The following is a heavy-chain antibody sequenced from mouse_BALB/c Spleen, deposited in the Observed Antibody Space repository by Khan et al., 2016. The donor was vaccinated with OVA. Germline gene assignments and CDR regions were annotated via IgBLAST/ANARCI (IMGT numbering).Heavy chain of an antibody. CDR1: GFTFSTYS. D-gene: IGHD4-1*01. J-gene: IGHJ3*01. CDR2: INSDGDYP. CDR3: ASHLTGSFAY. Sequence: EVELVESGGDLVKPGGSLRLSCAASGFTFSTYSMSWVRQIPDKRLEWVASINSDGDYPYYPDNLKGRFTISRDNAENTLYLQMSSLKSEDTAMYYCASHLTGSFAYWGQGTLVTVSA. V-gene: IGHV5-6*01.